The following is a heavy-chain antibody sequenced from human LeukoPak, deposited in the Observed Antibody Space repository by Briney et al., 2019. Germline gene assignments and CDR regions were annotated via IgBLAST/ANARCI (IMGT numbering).Heavy chain of an antibody. J-gene: IGHJ3*02. CDR2: INRDGSST. CDR3: ARRGPGAFDI. Sequence: GGSLRLSCAVCGFIFSSYWMHWVRHAPGKGLVWVSHINRDGSSTSYAASVKGRFTISRDNAKNTLYLQMNSLRAEDTAVYYCARRGPGAFDIWGQGTMVTVSS. CDR1: GFIFSSYW. V-gene: IGHV3-74*01. D-gene: IGHD3-10*01.